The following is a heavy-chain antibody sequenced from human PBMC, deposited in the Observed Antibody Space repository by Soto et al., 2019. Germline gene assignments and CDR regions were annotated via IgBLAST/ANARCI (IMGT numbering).Heavy chain of an antibody. CDR1: GGTFSSYA. CDR2: IIPIFGTA. D-gene: IGHD3-10*01. V-gene: IGHV1-69*13. J-gene: IGHJ3*02. Sequence: SVKVSCKASGGTFSSYAISWVRQAPGQGLEWMGGIIPIFGTANYAQKFQGRVTITADESTSTAYMELSSLRSEDTAVYYCARGAGMNYYGSGSYDDAFDIWGQGTMVTVSS. CDR3: ARGAGMNYYGSGSYDDAFDI.